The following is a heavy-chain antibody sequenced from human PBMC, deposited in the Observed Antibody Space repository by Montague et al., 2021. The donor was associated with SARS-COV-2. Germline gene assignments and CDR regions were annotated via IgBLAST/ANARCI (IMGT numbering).Heavy chain of an antibody. J-gene: IGHJ4*02. CDR1: GGSISDSNFH. D-gene: IGHD2-21*01. CDR2: LYYSGAT. CDR3: ARLRGGTPGEH. Sequence: SETLSLTCTVSGGSISDSNFHWGWIRQPPGKGLEWIGTLYYSGATYYNPSLKSRVTTSMDTFKNQFSLKLTSAIAADTAVYYCARLRGGTPGEHWGQGALVTVSS. V-gene: IGHV4-39*07.